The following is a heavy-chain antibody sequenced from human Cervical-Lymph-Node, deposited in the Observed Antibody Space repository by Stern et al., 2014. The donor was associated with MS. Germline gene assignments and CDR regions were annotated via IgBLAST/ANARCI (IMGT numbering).Heavy chain of an antibody. CDR1: GGTFSSYA. D-gene: IGHD4-17*01. J-gene: IGHJ6*02. Sequence: VHLVESGAEVKKPGSSVEVSCKASGGTFSSYAISWVRQAPGQGLEWMGGIIPIFGTANYAQKFQGRVTITADESPSTAYMELSSLRSEDTAVYYCASRANYGDYRGPILSVGMDVWGQGTTVTVSS. CDR3: ASRANYGDYRGPILSVGMDV. CDR2: IIPIFGTA. V-gene: IGHV1-69*01.